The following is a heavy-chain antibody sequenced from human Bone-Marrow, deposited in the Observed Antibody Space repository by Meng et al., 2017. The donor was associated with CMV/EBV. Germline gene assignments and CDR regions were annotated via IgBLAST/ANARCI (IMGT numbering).Heavy chain of an antibody. D-gene: IGHD3-3*01. V-gene: IGHV3-53*01. CDR2: IYSGGST. CDR3: ARVTYYDFWSGYYLDD. Sequence: GESLKISCAASGFTVSSNYMSWVRQAPGKGLEWVSVIYSGGSTYYADSVKGRFTISRDNSKNTLYLQMNSLRAEDTAVYYCARVTYYDFWSGYYLDDWGPGNLVNVSS. CDR1: GFTVSSNY. J-gene: IGHJ4*02.